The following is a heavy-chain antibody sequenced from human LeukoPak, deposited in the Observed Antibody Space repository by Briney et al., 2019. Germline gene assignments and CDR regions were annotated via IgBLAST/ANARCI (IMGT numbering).Heavy chain of an antibody. D-gene: IGHD6-19*01. V-gene: IGHV3-7*01. CDR2: IEQDGNGE. CDR3: VRRGSGGSMDH. Sequence: GGSLRLSCAVSGLTISNYWMNWVRQAPGKGLEWVAKIEQDGNGEEYVDSVKGRFTISRDNSKNSLHLQMNSLRAEDTAVYYCVRRGSGGSMDHWGQGTLVTVSS. J-gene: IGHJ4*02. CDR1: GLTISNYW.